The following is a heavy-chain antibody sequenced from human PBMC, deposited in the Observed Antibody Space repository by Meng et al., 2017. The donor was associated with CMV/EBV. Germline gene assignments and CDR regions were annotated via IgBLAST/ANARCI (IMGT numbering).Heavy chain of an antibody. CDR3: ARGFVVVVAATPDYYYGMDV. J-gene: IGHJ6*02. CDR2: INPNSGGT. D-gene: IGHD2-15*01. CDR1: GYTFTGYY. V-gene: IGHV1-2*02. Sequence: ASVKVSCKASGYTFTGYYMHWVRQAPGQGLEWMGWINPNSGGTNYAQKFQGRVTMTRDTSISTAYMELSRLRSDDTAVYYCARGFVVVVAATPDYYYGMDVWGQGTTVTVS.